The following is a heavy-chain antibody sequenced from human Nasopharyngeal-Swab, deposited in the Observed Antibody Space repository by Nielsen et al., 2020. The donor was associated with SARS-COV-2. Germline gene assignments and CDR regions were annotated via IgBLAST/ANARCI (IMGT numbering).Heavy chain of an antibody. CDR1: GFTFDDYG. Sequence: GGSLRLSCAASGFTFDDYGMSWVRQAPGKGLEWVSGINWNGGSTGYADSVKGRFTISRDNAKNSVYLQMNSLRAEDSAVYYCARDDDTTDYYEPFDSWGQGTLVTVSS. CDR2: INWNGGST. V-gene: IGHV3-20*04. D-gene: IGHD3-22*01. CDR3: ARDDDTTDYYEPFDS. J-gene: IGHJ4*02.